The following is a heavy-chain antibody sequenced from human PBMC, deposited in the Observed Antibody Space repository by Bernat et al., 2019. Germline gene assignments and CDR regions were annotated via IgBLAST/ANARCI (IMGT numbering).Heavy chain of an antibody. CDR2: VSYDGNNK. D-gene: IGHD4-11*01. J-gene: IGHJ3*02. CDR1: GFTFSSYV. CDR3: ATEGERMTTCSAFDI. Sequence: QVQLVESGGGVAQPGRSLRLSCTASGFTFSSYVMHWVRQAPDKGLEWVAVVSYDGNNKYYAESEGRRFSISSDNSKNTLYLQMNSLGAEDTAVYYCATEGERMTTCSAFDIWGQGTVVTVSS. V-gene: IGHV3-30*01.